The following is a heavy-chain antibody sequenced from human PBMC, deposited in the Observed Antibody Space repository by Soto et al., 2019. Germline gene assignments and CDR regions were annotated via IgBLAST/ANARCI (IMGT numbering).Heavy chain of an antibody. CDR1: GCTSTSYG. J-gene: IGHJ4*02. V-gene: IGHV1-18*01. D-gene: IGHD6-19*01. CDR3: ARIKGLSSSQYDY. Sequence: AALMVSCKASGCTSTSYGISWVRQAPGQGLEWMGWISAYNGNTNYAQKLQGRVTMTTDTSTSTAYNELRSLRSDDTAAYYCARIKGLSSSQYDYWGQGTLVTVSS. CDR2: ISAYNGNT.